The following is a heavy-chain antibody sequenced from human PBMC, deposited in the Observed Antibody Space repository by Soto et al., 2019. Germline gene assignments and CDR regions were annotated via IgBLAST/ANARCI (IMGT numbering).Heavy chain of an antibody. J-gene: IGHJ4*02. CDR1: GFTFSSYG. Sequence: VQLVESGGGVVQPGRSLRLSCAASGFTFSSYGMHWVRQAPGKRLEWVAVISYDGSNTYYADSVKGRFPIFRDNSKNTMNLERHSLKAEDTDVHYCGKDIMKYFAYWGQGTLVTVSS. D-gene: IGHD2-8*01. V-gene: IGHV3-30*18. CDR3: GKDIMKYFAY. CDR2: ISYDGSNT.